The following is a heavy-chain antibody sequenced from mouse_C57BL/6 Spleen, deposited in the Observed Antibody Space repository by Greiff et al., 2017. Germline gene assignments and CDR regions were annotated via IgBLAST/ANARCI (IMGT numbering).Heavy chain of an antibody. CDR1: GYTFTDYN. Sequence: EVKLVESGPELVKPGASVKIPCKASGYTFTDYNMDWVKQSHGKSLEWIGDINPNNGGTIYNQKFKGKATLTVDKSSSTAYMELRSLTSEDTAVYYCARSWDFPFAYWGQGTLVTVSA. D-gene: IGHD4-1*01. CDR2: INPNNGGT. CDR3: ARSWDFPFAY. J-gene: IGHJ3*01. V-gene: IGHV1-18*01.